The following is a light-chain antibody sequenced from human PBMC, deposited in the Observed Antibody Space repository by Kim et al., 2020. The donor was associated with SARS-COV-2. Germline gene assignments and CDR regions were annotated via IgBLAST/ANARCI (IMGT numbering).Light chain of an antibody. CDR2: DVS. Sequence: GQSVAISCTGTSSDIGTYNNVSWYQQHPGKAPKLLIYDVSKRPSGVPDRFSACKSGNTASLTVSGLQAEDEADYYCSSYAGTNNVIFGGGTQLTVL. CDR3: SSYAGTNNVI. J-gene: IGLJ2*01. CDR1: SSDIGTYNN. V-gene: IGLV2-8*01.